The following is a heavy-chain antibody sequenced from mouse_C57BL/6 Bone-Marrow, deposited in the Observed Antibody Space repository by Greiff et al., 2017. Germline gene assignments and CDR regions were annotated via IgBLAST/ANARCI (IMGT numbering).Heavy chain of an antibody. CDR2: INPNNGGT. J-gene: IGHJ1*03. V-gene: IGHV1-26*01. Sequence: EVQLQQSGPELVKPGASVKISCKASGYTFTDYYMNWVKQSHGKSLEWIGDINPNNGGTSYNQKFKGKDTLTVDKSSSTAYMELRSLPSEDSAVYYCARHGSSHWYFDVWGTGTTVTVSS. CDR3: ARHGSSHWYFDV. CDR1: GYTFTDYY. D-gene: IGHD1-1*01.